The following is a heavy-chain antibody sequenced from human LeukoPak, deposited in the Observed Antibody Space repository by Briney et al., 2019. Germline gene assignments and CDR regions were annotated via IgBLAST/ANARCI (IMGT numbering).Heavy chain of an antibody. CDR1: GYTFTSYY. D-gene: IGHD2-2*01. V-gene: IGHV1-46*01. CDR2: INPSGGST. CDR3: VVPARKHYYYYGMDV. Sequence: ASVKVSCKASGYTFTSYYMHWVRQAPGQGLEWMGIINPSGGSTSYAQKFQGRVTMTRDTSTSTVYMELSSLRSEDTAAYYCVVPARKHYYYYGMDVWGQGTTVTVSS. J-gene: IGHJ6*02.